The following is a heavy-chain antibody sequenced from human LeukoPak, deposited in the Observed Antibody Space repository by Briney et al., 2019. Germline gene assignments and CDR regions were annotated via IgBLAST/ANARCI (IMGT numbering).Heavy chain of an antibody. J-gene: IGHJ4*02. V-gene: IGHV5-51*01. Sequence: GESLKISCKGSGSSFTSYWIGWVRLMPGKGLEWMGIIYPGDSDTRYSPSFQGRVTISADKSISTAYLQWSSLKASDTAMYYCARPSDDSSSYFDYWGQGTLVTVSS. CDR2: IYPGDSDT. D-gene: IGHD6-6*01. CDR1: GSSFTSYW. CDR3: ARPSDDSSSYFDY.